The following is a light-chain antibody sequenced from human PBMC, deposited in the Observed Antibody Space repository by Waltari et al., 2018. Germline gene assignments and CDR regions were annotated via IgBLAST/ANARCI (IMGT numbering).Light chain of an antibody. CDR2: GPS. CDR3: QQYDKWPPIT. CDR1: QSLKNN. V-gene: IGKV3-15*01. J-gene: IGKJ5*01. Sequence: EIVMTQSPATLSVSPGQRATISCRTSQSLKNNLAWYHLKPDLHPRLLTYGPSTSAACSPARFSGSGSGTEVTLIISSLESEDFVVYYCQQYDKWPPITFGQGTRLEIK.